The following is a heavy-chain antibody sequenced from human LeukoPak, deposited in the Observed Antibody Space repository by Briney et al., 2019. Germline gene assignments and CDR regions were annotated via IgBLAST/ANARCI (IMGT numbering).Heavy chain of an antibody. D-gene: IGHD2-15*01. J-gene: IGHJ4*02. CDR2: IYHSGTT. CDR3: ARGVDYCSGGSCYKFPFDY. CDR1: GVAINVYY. V-gene: IGHV4-59*01. Sequence: SETLSLTCSVSGVAINVYYWNWIRQPPGKGLEWIGYIYHSGTTNYNPSLQSRVTISMDTSKNQFSLKLTSVTAADTAVYYCARGVDYCSGGSCYKFPFDYWGQGTLVTVSS.